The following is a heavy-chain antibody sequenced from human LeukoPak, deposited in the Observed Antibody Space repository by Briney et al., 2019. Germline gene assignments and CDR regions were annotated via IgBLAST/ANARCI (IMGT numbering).Heavy chain of an antibody. Sequence: GGSLRLSCAASGFTLSSYGMQWVRQAPGKGLEWVAVIWYDGSNKYYADSVKGRFTVSRDNSKNTLYLQMNSLRAEDTAVYYCGGAGRWYVNWFDHWGQGTLVTVSS. CDR3: GGAGRWYVNWFDH. CDR1: GFTLSSYG. CDR2: IWYDGSNK. J-gene: IGHJ5*02. D-gene: IGHD2-15*01. V-gene: IGHV3-33*01.